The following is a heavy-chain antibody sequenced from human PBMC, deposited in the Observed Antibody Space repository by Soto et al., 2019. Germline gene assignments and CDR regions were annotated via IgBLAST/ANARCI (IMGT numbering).Heavy chain of an antibody. CDR3: AIQGYYYDSSGYRNWFDP. J-gene: IGHJ5*02. V-gene: IGHV5-51*01. CDR2: IYPGDSDT. CDR1: GYSFTSYC. Sequence: GESLKISCNGSGYSFTSYCIGLVLQMPGKGLEWMGIIYPGDSDTRYSPSFQGQVTISADKSISTAYLQWSSLKASDTAMYYCAIQGYYYDSSGYRNWFDPWGQGTLVTVSS. D-gene: IGHD3-22*01.